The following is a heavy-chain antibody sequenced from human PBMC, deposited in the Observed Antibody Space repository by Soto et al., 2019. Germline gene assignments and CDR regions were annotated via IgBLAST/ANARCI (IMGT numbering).Heavy chain of an antibody. CDR3: ARGSSWYGWFDP. J-gene: IGHJ5*02. CDR2: INHSGST. CDR1: GGSFSGYY. Sequence: QVQLQQWGAGLLKPSETLSLTCAVYGGSFSGYYWSWIRQPPGKGLEWIGEINHSGSTNYNPSLTSRVTISVDTSKNQFSLKLSSVTAADTAVYYCARGSSWYGWFDPWGQGTLVTVSS. V-gene: IGHV4-34*01. D-gene: IGHD6-13*01.